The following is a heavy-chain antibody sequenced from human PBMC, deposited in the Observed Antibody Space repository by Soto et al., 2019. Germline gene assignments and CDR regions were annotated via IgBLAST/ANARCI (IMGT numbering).Heavy chain of an antibody. D-gene: IGHD1-7*01. CDR1: GDSITSNVW. CDR2: AYHNGLT. V-gene: IGHV4-4*02. J-gene: IGHJ5*02. Sequence: SETLSLTCAVSGDSITSNVWWSWTRQSPGKGLEWIGEAYHNGLTNYNPSLKSRVTVSVDTSRNQFFLTLRSVTAADSAVYHCGRESGETWDYEASWGQGTPVTVSS. CDR3: GRESGETWDYEAS.